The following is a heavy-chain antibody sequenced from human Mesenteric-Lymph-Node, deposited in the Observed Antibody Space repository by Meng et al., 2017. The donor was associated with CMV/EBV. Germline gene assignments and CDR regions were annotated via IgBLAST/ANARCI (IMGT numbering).Heavy chain of an antibody. CDR1: GFTFSKYS. CDR3: ARGNSTGRSGLDI. Sequence: GESLKISCAASGFTFSKYSLNWVRQAPGKGLEWISYISSGSTTMYYADSVKGRFTISRGNANNSLFLQMNSLRGEDTAVYHCARGNSTGRSGLDIWGQGTMVTVSS. V-gene: IGHV3-48*04. D-gene: IGHD3-3*01. CDR2: ISSGSTTM. J-gene: IGHJ3*02.